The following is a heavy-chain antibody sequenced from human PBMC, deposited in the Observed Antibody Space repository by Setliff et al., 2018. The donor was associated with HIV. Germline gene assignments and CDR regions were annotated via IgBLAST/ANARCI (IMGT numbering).Heavy chain of an antibody. D-gene: IGHD3-22*01. CDR1: GGTFTNYI. V-gene: IGHV1-69*10. J-gene: IGHJ4*02. CDR2: IIPISDIR. CDR3: LRPDDTAFYFCVKAHSSSLYSPFDS. Sequence: ASVKVSCKASGGTFTNYIFSWVRQAPGQGLEWMGGIIPISDIRHYAQQFRGRLTVTADSVKGRFTTSRDNAKNPLHLRMDGLRPDDTAFYFCVKAHSSSLYSPFDSWGQGTLVTVSS.